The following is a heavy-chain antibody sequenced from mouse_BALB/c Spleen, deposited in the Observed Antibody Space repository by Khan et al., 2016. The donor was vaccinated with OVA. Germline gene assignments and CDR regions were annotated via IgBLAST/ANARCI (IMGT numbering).Heavy chain of an antibody. CDR1: GFTFSHFG. D-gene: IGHD2-4*01. V-gene: IGHV5-17*02. Sequence: EVELVESGGGLVQPGGSRKLSCAASGFTFSHFGMHWVRQAPEKGLEWVAYVSSGSATIYYADTMKGRFTISRDNPKNTLFLQMTSLRSEDTAMDYCARAMITTWYFDVWGAGTTVTVSS. CDR3: ARAMITTWYFDV. J-gene: IGHJ1*01. CDR2: VSSGSATI.